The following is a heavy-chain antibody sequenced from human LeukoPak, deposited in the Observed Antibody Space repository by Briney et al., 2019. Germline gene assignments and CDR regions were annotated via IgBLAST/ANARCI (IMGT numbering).Heavy chain of an antibody. J-gene: IGHJ5*02. CDR3: AREGGGGWYSGWFDP. Sequence: GGSLRLSCAASGFTFSSYGMHWVRQAPGKGLEWVAFIRYDGSNKYYADSVKGRFTISRDNSKNTLYLQMNSLRAEDTALYYCAREGGGGWYSGWFDPWGQGTLVTVSS. V-gene: IGHV3-30*02. D-gene: IGHD6-19*01. CDR1: GFTFSSYG. CDR2: IRYDGSNK.